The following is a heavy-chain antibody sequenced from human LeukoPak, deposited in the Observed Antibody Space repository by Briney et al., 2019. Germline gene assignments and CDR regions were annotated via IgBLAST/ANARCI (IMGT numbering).Heavy chain of an antibody. CDR1: GGSFSGYY. J-gene: IGHJ4*02. V-gene: IGHV4-34*01. D-gene: IGHD3-3*01. CDR2: INHSGST. CDR3: ARRRNSSRTRQYDFWSGYYTY. Sequence: SETLSLTCAVYGGSFSGYYWSWIRQPPGKGLEWIGEINHSGSTNYNPSLKSRVTISVDTSKNQFSLKLSSVTAADTAVYYCARRRNSSRTRQYDFWSGYYTYWGQGTLVTVSS.